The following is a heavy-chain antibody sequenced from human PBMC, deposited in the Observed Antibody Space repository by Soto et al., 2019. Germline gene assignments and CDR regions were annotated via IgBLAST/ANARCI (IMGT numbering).Heavy chain of an antibody. D-gene: IGHD6-13*01. CDR3: ARDLFAIRIAAAGPKGFQH. J-gene: IGHJ1*01. CDR2: IWYDGTTK. CDR1: GFSLSNYG. Sequence: GGSLRLSCVASGFSLSNYGMHWVRQAPGKGLEWIALIWYDGTTKYSADSVKGRFTISRDNSKNTLYLQMNSLRAEDTAVYYCARDLFAIRIAAAGPKGFQHWGQDTLVTVSS. V-gene: IGHV3-30*02.